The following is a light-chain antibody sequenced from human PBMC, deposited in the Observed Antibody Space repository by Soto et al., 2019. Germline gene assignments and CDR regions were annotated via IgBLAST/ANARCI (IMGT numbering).Light chain of an antibody. Sequence: IVLTQSPGTLSLSPGERSTLSCRASQSVSRSFLAWYQQKPGQAPRLLIYGASNRATGIPDRFSGSGSGTEFILTISRLEPEDFAVYYCQQYDGPWTFGQGTKVDIK. CDR3: QQYDGPWT. CDR2: GAS. V-gene: IGKV3-20*01. CDR1: QSVSRSF. J-gene: IGKJ1*01.